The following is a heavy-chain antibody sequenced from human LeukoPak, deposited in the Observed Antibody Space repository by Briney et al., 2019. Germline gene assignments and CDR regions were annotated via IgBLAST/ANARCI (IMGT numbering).Heavy chain of an antibody. Sequence: GGSLRLSCAASGFTFNKYAMSWVRQAPGKGLEWVSSTDGDGDSTYYADSVKGRFTISRDNSKNTLYLQINSVRAEDAAVYYCARAYSSSWYDFWGQGTLVTVSS. J-gene: IGHJ5*01. D-gene: IGHD6-13*01. CDR1: GFTFNKYA. CDR3: ARAYSSSWYDF. CDR2: TDGDGDST. V-gene: IGHV3-23*01.